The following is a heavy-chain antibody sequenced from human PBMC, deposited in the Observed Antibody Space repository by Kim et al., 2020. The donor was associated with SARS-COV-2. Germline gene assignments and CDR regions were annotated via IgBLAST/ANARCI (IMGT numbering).Heavy chain of an antibody. CDR3: ARGLSSSGWFY. J-gene: IGHJ4*02. Sequence: ASEKVSCKASGYTFTSHDINWARQATGQGLEWMGWMNPNSGNTGHAQKFEGRVTMTRDTSISTAYMELSSLRSEDTAVYYCARGLSSSGWFYWGQGTRVTVSS. V-gene: IGHV1-8*01. CDR1: GYTFTSHD. CDR2: MNPNSGNT. D-gene: IGHD6-19*01.